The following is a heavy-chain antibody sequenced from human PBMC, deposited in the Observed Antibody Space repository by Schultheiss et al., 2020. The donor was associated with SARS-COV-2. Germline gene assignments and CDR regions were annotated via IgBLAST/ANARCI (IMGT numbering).Heavy chain of an antibody. CDR2: INHSGRT. Sequence: SETLSLTCAVYGGSFSGYYWSWIRQPPGKGLEWIGEINHSGRTNYNPSLKSRVTISVDTSKNQFSLKLSSVTAADTAVYYCARGIAVAGTGNYYYYYYMDDWGKGTTVTVSS. CDR1: GGSFSGYY. CDR3: ARGIAVAGTGNYYYYYYMDD. V-gene: IGHV4-34*01. D-gene: IGHD6-19*01. J-gene: IGHJ6*03.